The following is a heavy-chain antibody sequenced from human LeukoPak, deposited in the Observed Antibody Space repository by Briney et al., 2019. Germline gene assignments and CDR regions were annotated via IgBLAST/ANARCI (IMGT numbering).Heavy chain of an antibody. CDR2: KRYHWSDK. V-gene: IGHV3-30*12. CDR1: GFIFNVSG. Sequence: PGGSVRLFCAAWGFIFNVSGMHGVRQARGKGRVGGGVKRYHWSDKFYAESVKGRFTFPRDNSKNTLYVQMNSLRAEDTRVYYWARDLNWETSWGQGTLVSVSS. D-gene: IGHD7-27*01. J-gene: IGHJ5*02. CDR3: ARDLNWETS.